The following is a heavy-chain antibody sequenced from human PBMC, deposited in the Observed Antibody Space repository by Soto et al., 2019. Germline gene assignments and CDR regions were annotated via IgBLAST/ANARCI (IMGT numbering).Heavy chain of an antibody. D-gene: IGHD1-7*01. CDR1: MDSVASNSAA. Sequence: SETLSLTCAISMDSVASNSAAWNWIRQSPSRVLEWLGRTYYRSRWYNDYAVSVKSRITVNPDTSKNQFSLHLNSVTPEDTAVYSCAGTTSLQWYYMDVWDKGTTVTVSS. V-gene: IGHV6-1*01. CDR3: AGTTSLQWYYMDV. J-gene: IGHJ6*03. CDR2: TYYRSRWYN.